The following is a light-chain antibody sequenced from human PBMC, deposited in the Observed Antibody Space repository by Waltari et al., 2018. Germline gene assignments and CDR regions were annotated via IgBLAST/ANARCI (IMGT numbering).Light chain of an antibody. CDR3: CSYNDGPYV. CDR2: EVT. Sequence: QSALTQPASVSGSPGQSITISCTGTSSDVGTYNLVSWYQQHPGKAPKLMIYEVTQRPSCVLSRFSPSRSGNTASLTISGLQAEDEADYYCCSYNDGPYVFGTGTKVTVL. CDR1: SSDVGTYNL. J-gene: IGLJ1*01. V-gene: IGLV2-23*02.